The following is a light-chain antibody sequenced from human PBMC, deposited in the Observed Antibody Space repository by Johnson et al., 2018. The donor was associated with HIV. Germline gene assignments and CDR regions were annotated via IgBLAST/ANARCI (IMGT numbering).Light chain of an antibody. Sequence: QSVLTQPPSVSAAPGQKVTISCSGSSSNIGDNYVSWYQQLLGTTPKILINENNNRPSGIAHRLSASKSSTSTTLVLTGLQPADEADYYCGTCYSSLSAVYVFGTGTKVTGL. CDR2: ENN. V-gene: IGLV1-51*02. CDR1: SSNIGDNY. J-gene: IGLJ1*01. CDR3: GTCYSSLSAVYV.